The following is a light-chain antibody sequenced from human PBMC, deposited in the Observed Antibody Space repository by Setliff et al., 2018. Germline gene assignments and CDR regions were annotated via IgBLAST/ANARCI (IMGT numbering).Light chain of an antibody. V-gene: IGLV2-14*01. J-gene: IGLJ2*01. CDR1: SRDVGGYNF. CDR3: LSYTSDTTHAV. CDR2: DVT. Sequence: QPALTQPAAVSGSPGQSIAISCTGTSRDVGGYNFVSWYQQHPDKAPKLLIYDVTVRPSGVSDRFSGSKSGNTASLTISGLQAEDEADYYCLSYTSDTTHAVFGGGT.